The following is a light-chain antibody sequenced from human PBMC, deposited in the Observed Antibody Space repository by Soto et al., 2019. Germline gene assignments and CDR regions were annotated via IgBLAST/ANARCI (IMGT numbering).Light chain of an antibody. CDR1: SSDVGSYNL. J-gene: IGLJ2*01. V-gene: IGLV2-23*01. CDR2: EGS. Sequence: QSALTQPASVSGSPGQSITISCTGTSSDVGSYNLVSWYQQHPGKAPKLMIYEGSKRPSGVSNRFSGSKSGNTASLTISGLQAEDEADYYCCSYAGSSTLNVVFGGGTKX. CDR3: CSYAGSSTLNVV.